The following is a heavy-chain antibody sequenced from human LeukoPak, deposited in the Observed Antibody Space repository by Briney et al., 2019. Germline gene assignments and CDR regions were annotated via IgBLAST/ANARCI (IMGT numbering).Heavy chain of an antibody. CDR1: GGSISSYY. D-gene: IGHD3-9*01. Sequence: SETLSLTCTVSGGSISSYYWSWIRQPPGKGLEWIGYIYYSGSTNYNPSLKSRVTISVDTSKNQFSLKLSSVTAADTAVYYWARVLEGLDWDRYFDLWGRGTLVTVSS. J-gene: IGHJ2*01. CDR3: ARVLEGLDWDRYFDL. V-gene: IGHV4-59*01. CDR2: IYYSGST.